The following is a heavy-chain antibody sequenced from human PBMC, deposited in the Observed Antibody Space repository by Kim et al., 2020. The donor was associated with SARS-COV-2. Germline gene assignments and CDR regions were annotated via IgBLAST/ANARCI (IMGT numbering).Heavy chain of an antibody. V-gene: IGHV4-61*02. Sequence: SETLSLTCTVSGGSISSGSYYWSWIRQPAGKGLEWIGRIYTSGSTNYNPSLKSRVTISVDTSKNQFSLKLSSVTAADTAVYYCARARYCSSTSCYLWGGDYYYYGMDVWGQGTTVTVSS. CDR1: GGSISSGSYY. D-gene: IGHD2-2*01. CDR2: IYTSGST. CDR3: ARARYCSSTSCYLWGGDYYYYGMDV. J-gene: IGHJ6*02.